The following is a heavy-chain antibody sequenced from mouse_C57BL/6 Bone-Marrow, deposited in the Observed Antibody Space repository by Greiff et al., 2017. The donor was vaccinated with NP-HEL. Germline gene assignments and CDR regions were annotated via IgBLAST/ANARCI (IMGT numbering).Heavy chain of an antibody. CDR2: IYPGDGDT. J-gene: IGHJ1*03. V-gene: IGHV1-82*01. Sequence: QVQLQQSGPELVKPGASVKISCKASGYAFSSSWMNWVKQRPGKGLEWIGRIYPGDGDTNYNGKFKGKATLTADKSSSTAYMQLSSLTSEDSAVYFCASDLYGNHWYFDVWGTVTTVTVSS. D-gene: IGHD2-1*01. CDR1: GYAFSSSW. CDR3: ASDLYGNHWYFDV.